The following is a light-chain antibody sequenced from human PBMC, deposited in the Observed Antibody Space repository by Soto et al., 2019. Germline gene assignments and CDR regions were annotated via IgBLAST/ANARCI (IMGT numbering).Light chain of an antibody. CDR1: QSLLHSNGYNY. J-gene: IGKJ2*01. Sequence: DIVMTQSPLSLPLTPGEPASISCRSSQSLLHSNGYNYLDWYLQKPGQSPQLLIYLGSHRASGDPDRFSGSASGTDFTLTISRVEAEDVGVSYCMPGLPFPVTFGQGTKLEIK. V-gene: IGKV2-28*01. CDR2: LGS. CDR3: MPGLPFPVT.